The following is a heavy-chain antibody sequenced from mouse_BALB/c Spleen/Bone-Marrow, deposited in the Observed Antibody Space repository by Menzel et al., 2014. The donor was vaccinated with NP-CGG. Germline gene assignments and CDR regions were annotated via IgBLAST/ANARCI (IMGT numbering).Heavy chain of an antibody. V-gene: IGHV5-17*02. CDR1: GFTFSSFG. J-gene: IGHJ4*01. Sequence: EVQLVESGGGLVQPGGSRKLSCAASGFTFSSFGMHWVRQAPEKGLEWVAYISSGSSTIYYADTVKGRFTISRDNPKNTLLLQMTSLRSEDTAMYYCARGAYYYGSSYDAMDYWGQGTSVTVSS. CDR3: ARGAYYYGSSYDAMDY. CDR2: ISSGSSTI. D-gene: IGHD1-1*01.